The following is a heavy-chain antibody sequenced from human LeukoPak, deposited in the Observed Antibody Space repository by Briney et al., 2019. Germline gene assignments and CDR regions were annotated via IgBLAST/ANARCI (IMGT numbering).Heavy chain of an antibody. Sequence: GRSLRHSCAASGFTFSSYGMHWVRQAPGKGLEWVSGIIESGGGTHYADSVKGRFTISRDNSQNTLYLQMISLRAEDTAVYYCAKDYKVRSGEPPIDYWGQGTLVTVSS. V-gene: IGHV3-23*01. D-gene: IGHD7-27*01. CDR1: GFTFSSYG. CDR2: IIESGGGT. J-gene: IGHJ4*02. CDR3: AKDYKVRSGEPPIDY.